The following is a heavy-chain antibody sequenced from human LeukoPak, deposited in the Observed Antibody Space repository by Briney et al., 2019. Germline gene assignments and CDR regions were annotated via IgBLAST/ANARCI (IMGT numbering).Heavy chain of an antibody. Sequence: GASVKVSCKTSGYTFTDYYLHWVRQAPGQGLERMGWISAYNGNTNYAQKLQGRVTMTTDTSTSTAYMELRSLRSDDTAVYYCARVRRYSGYKKGFDPWGQGTLVTVSS. CDR1: GYTFTDYY. D-gene: IGHD5-12*01. J-gene: IGHJ5*02. CDR2: ISAYNGNT. CDR3: ARVRRYSGYKKGFDP. V-gene: IGHV1-18*04.